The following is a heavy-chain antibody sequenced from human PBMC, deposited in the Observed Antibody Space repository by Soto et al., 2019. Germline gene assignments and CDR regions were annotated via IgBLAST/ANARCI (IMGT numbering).Heavy chain of an antibody. J-gene: IGHJ4*02. D-gene: IGHD2-15*01. V-gene: IGHV3-30*18. Sequence: GGALRLSCAASVFTFSSYDMHWVRQAPGKGLEWVAVISYDGWNKYYADSVKGRFTISRDSSKNTLYLQMNSLRPEDSAVYYCAKDLCSGGSCHIFDYWGQGTLVTVSS. CDR1: VFTFSSYD. CDR2: ISYDGWNK. CDR3: AKDLCSGGSCHIFDY.